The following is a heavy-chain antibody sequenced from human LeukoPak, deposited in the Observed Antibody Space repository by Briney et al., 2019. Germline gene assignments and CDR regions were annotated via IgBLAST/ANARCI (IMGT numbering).Heavy chain of an antibody. J-gene: IGHJ4*02. D-gene: IGHD4-17*01. V-gene: IGHV3-23*01. CDR2: ISGSGSNT. CDR3: AKGRPRSLDY. Sequence: GGTLRLSCAASGFTFTNHGMSWVRHAPGKGLGWVSSISGSGSNTYYTDSVKGRFTISRDNSKNTLYLQMSTLRAEDTAVYYCAKGRPRSLDYWGQGTLVTVSS. CDR1: GFTFTNHG.